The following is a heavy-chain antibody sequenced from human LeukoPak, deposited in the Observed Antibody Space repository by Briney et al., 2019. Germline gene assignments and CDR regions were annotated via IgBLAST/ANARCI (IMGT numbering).Heavy chain of an antibody. D-gene: IGHD2-15*01. Sequence: GGSVRLSCTASGFTFSSYSMNWVRKAPGKGLEWVSYISSSGSTIYYADSVKGRFTISRDNAKNSLYLQMNSPRAEDTAVYYCARDLSLYCSGGSCYSLNYWGQGTLVTVSS. V-gene: IGHV3-48*04. CDR2: ISSSGSTI. CDR1: GFTFSSYS. CDR3: ARDLSLYCSGGSCYSLNY. J-gene: IGHJ4*02.